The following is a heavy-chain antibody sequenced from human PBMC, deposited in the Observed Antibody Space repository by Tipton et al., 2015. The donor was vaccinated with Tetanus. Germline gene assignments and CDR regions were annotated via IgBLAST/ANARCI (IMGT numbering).Heavy chain of an antibody. CDR1: GGSISSGGFF. CDR2: VYYSGDT. J-gene: IGHJ3*01. D-gene: IGHD7-27*01. Sequence: GLVKPSQTLSLTCTVSGGSISSGGFFWNWLRQSPGKGLEWIGYVYYSGDTYYNPSLKSRVTISVDTSKNQFSLDLYSVTAADTAVYYCARLGRNSLGAFDVWGQGTMVTVSS. CDR3: ARLGRNSLGAFDV. V-gene: IGHV4-31*03.